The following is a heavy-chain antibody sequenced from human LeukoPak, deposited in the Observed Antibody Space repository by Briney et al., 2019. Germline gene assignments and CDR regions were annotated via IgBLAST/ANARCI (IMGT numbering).Heavy chain of an antibody. CDR3: ARGSYDILTGIPSFDY. CDR1: GGSISTYY. J-gene: IGHJ4*02. D-gene: IGHD3-9*01. Sequence: SETLSLTCTVSGGSISTYYWSWIRQPPGKGLEWIGYIYHSGSTNYNPSLKSRVTISVDTSQNQFYLKLSSVTAADTAVYYCARGSYDILTGIPSFDYWGQGTLVTVSS. CDR2: IYHSGST. V-gene: IGHV4-59*01.